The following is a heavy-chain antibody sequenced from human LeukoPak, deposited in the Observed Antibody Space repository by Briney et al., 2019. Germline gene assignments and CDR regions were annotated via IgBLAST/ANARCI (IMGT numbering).Heavy chain of an antibody. D-gene: IGHD3-10*01. CDR2: IYTSGST. CDR1: GGSISSGSYY. V-gene: IGHV4-61*02. Sequence: SETLSLTCTVSGGSISSGSYYWSWIRQPAGKGLEWIGRIYTSGSTNYNPSLKSRVTISVDTSKNQFSLKLSSVTAADTAVYYCARRPTYYYGSGSYLREGPGWFDPWGQGTLVTVSS. CDR3: ARRPTYYYGSGSYLREGPGWFDP. J-gene: IGHJ5*02.